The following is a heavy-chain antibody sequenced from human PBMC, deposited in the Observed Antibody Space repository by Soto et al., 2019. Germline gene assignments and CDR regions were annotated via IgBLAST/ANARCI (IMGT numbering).Heavy chain of an antibody. Sequence: GGSLRLSCAASGFTYISYAMSWVRQAPGKGLEWVSTIGTSGGTYYPDSVRGRFTISRDNSRNTLYLQMNSLRPEDTAVYYCAKRAPYYFDSWGQGTQVTVS. J-gene: IGHJ4*02. CDR1: GFTYISYA. CDR2: IGTSGGT. V-gene: IGHV3-23*01. CDR3: AKRAPYYFDS.